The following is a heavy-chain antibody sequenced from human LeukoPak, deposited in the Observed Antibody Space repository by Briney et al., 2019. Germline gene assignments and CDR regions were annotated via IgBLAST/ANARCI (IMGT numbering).Heavy chain of an antibody. J-gene: IGHJ4*02. CDR1: GFTFGTYA. D-gene: IGHD6-6*01. CDR3: AKGGDYSTSSELDF. V-gene: IGHV3-23*01. Sequence: GGSLRLSCAASGFTFGTYAMTWVRQAPGKGLEWVSAISGSGGSTYYADSVKGRFTISRDNSKNTLFLQMNSLRPDDTAVYYCAKGGDYSTSSELDFWGQGALVTVSS. CDR2: ISGSGGST.